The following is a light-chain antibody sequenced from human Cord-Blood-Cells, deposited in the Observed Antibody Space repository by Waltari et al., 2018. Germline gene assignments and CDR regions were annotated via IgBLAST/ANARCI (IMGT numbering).Light chain of an antibody. J-gene: IGKJ4*01. CDR3: QQRYSTPLT. CDR2: AAS. CDR1: QSISSY. Sequence: DLQIIQSASSLSASIVYRVTITCRASQSISSYLNRDQQKPGKAPKLLIYAASRLQSGVSSRLSGSGSGTDFTMTISSLQPEDFATYYCQQRYSTPLTSGRGPMVESK. V-gene: IGKV1-39*01.